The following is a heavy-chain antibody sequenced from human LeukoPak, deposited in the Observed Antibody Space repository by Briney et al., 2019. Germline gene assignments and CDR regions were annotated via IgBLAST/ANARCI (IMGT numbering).Heavy chain of an antibody. J-gene: IGHJ4*01. CDR1: GFTFTSYA. V-gene: IGHV3-23*01. D-gene: IGHD1-26*01. CDR3: AKDWPRVGATVY. CDR2: ISVRGGRT. Sequence: GGSLSLACAAAGFTFTSYAIGWVRQAPGKGRGWVAVISVRGGRTYYADSGKGCSTIATDNCKHTLYLQMTSLRAEDTAVSYCAKDWPRVGATVYWGHGTLVTVSS.